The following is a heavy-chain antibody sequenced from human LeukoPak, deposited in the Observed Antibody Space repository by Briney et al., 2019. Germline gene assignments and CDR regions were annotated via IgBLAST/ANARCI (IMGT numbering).Heavy chain of an antibody. CDR2: SRNKPNSYTT. CDR1: GFTFSDHY. Sequence: GGSLRLSCAASGFTFSDHYMDWVRQAPGKGLEWVGRSRNKPNSYTTDYVASVKGRFTISRDDSKNSLYLQMNSLKTEDTAVYYCARGYCSSGTCYLSDYWGQGTLVTVSS. D-gene: IGHD2-15*01. J-gene: IGHJ4*02. CDR3: ARGYCSSGTCYLSDY. V-gene: IGHV3-72*01.